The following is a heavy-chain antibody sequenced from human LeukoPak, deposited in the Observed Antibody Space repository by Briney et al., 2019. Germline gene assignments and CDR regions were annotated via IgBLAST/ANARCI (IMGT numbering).Heavy chain of an antibody. CDR3: ARHAFDQYHYDSSGPHLDY. CDR1: GGSISSYY. V-gene: IGHV4-59*08. Sequence: SETLSLTCTVSGGSISSYYWSWIRQPPGKGLEWIGYIYYSGSTNYNPSLKSRVTISVDTSKNQFSLKLSSVTAADTAVYYCARHAFDQYHYDSSGPHLDYWGQGTLVTVSS. CDR2: IYYSGST. D-gene: IGHD3-22*01. J-gene: IGHJ4*02.